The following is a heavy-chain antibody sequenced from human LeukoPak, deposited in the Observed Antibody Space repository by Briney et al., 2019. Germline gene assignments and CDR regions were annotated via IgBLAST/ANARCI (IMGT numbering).Heavy chain of an antibody. Sequence: GGSLRLSCAASGFTFSSYDMHWVRQAPGKGLEWVASIGPTGSDRYHADSIKGRFTISRDNANNFLYLQMNSLRAEDTAVYYCATETNGRHYDYWGQGTLLTVSS. D-gene: IGHD1-14*01. CDR1: GFTFSSYD. V-gene: IGHV3-21*06. CDR3: ATETNGRHYDY. CDR2: IGPTGSDR. J-gene: IGHJ4*02.